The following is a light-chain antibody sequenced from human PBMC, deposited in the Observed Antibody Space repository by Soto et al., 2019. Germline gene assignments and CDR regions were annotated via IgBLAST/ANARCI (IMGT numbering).Light chain of an antibody. CDR2: ATS. Sequence: EIVLTQSPGALSLSPGERAILSCRASQSLSSNYLAWYQQKPGQAPRLLIYATSSRATGIPDRFSASGSGTDCTLTISRLEPEDSAVYYCQQFGYFGGGTKVEIK. V-gene: IGKV3-20*01. J-gene: IGKJ4*01. CDR3: QQFGY. CDR1: QSLSSNY.